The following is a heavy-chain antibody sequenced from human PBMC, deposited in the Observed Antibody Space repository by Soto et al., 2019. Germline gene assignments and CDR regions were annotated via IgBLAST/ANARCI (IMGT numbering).Heavy chain of an antibody. CDR2: IYYSGST. D-gene: IGHD6-13*01. Sequence: SETLSLTCTVSGGSISSYYWSWIRQPPGKGLEWIGYIYYSGSTNYNPSLKSRVTISVDTSKNQFSLKLSSVTAADTAVYYCARVGEQAAGYYYYYYMDVWGKGTTVTVSS. CDR1: GGSISSYY. V-gene: IGHV4-59*01. J-gene: IGHJ6*03. CDR3: ARVGEQAAGYYYYYYMDV.